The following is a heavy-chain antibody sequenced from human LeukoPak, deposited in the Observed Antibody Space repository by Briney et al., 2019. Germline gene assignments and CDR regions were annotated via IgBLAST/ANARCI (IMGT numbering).Heavy chain of an antibody. J-gene: IGHJ4*02. CDR1: GFTFSSYA. CDR3: ARARGTWNDPLFDY. Sequence: GGSLRLSCAASGFTFSSYAMHWVRQAPGKGLEWVAVISYDGSNKYYADSVKGRFTISRDNSKNTLYLQMNSLRAEDTAVYYCARARGTWNDPLFDYWGQGTLVTVSS. V-gene: IGHV3-30-3*01. CDR2: ISYDGSNK. D-gene: IGHD1-1*01.